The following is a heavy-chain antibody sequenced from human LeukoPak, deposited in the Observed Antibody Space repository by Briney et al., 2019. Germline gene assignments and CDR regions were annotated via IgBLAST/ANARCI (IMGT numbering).Heavy chain of an antibody. Sequence: GGSLRLSCAASGFTFSSYSMNWVRQAPGKGLERDSYISSSSSTIYYADSVKGRFTISRDNAKNSLYLQMNSLRAEDTAVYYCASSSWYYFDYWGQGTLVTVSS. CDR2: ISSSSSTI. J-gene: IGHJ4*02. CDR3: ASSSWYYFDY. CDR1: GFTFSSYS. V-gene: IGHV3-48*01. D-gene: IGHD6-13*01.